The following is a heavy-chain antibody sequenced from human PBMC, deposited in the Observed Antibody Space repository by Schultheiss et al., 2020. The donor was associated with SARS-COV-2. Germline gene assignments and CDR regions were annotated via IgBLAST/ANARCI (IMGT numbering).Heavy chain of an antibody. J-gene: IGHJ6*03. CDR2: IYYSGST. CDR3: ARNIVVVSSGGDYYYYYYMDV. CDR1: GGSISSGGYY. D-gene: IGHD2-2*01. V-gene: IGHV4-31*03. Sequence: LRLSCTVSGGSISSGGYYWSWIRQHPGKGLEWIGYIYYSGSTYYNPSLKSRVTISVDTSKNQFSLKLSSVTAADTAVYYCARNIVVVSSGGDYYYYYYMDVWGKGTTVTVSS.